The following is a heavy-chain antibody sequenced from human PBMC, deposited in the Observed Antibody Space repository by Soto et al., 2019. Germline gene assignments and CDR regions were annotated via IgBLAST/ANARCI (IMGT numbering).Heavy chain of an antibody. V-gene: IGHV1-18*01. CDR2: ISAYNGNT. CDR3: ARGKPGPPLVVPAASLDY. D-gene: IGHD2-2*01. CDR1: GYTFTSYG. Sequence: GASVKVSCKASGYTFTSYGISWVRQAPGQGLEWMGWISAYNGNTNYAQKLQGRVTMTTDTSTSTAYMELRSLRSDDTAVYYCARGKPGPPLVVPAASLDYWGQGTLVTVSS. J-gene: IGHJ4*02.